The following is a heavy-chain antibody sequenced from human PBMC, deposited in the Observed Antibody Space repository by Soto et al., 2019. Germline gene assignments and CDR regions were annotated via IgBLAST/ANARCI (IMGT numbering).Heavy chain of an antibody. CDR3: ARVPAAIRGYYYYGMDV. CDR2: ISAYNGNT. J-gene: IGHJ6*02. V-gene: IGHV1-18*01. D-gene: IGHD2-2*02. Sequence: GASVKVSCKASGYTFTSYGTSWVRQAPGQGLEWMGWISAYNGNTNYAQKLQGRVTMTTDTSTSTAYMELRSLRSDDTAVYYCARVPAAIRGYYYYGMDVWGQGTTVTVSS. CDR1: GYTFTSYG.